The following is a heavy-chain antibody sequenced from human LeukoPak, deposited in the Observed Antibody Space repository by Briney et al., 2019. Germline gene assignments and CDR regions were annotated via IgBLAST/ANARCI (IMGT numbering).Heavy chain of an antibody. D-gene: IGHD2-2*01. CDR3: ARGRAAVPKEIDY. CDR2: INPSGGST. Sequence: GASMKVSCKASGYTFTTYYMHWVRQAPGQGLEWMGIINPSGGSTSYAQKFQGRVTMTRDTSASTVYMEPSSLRSEDTAVYYCARGRAAVPKEIDYWGQGTLVTVSS. CDR1: GYTFTTYY. V-gene: IGHV1-46*01. J-gene: IGHJ4*02.